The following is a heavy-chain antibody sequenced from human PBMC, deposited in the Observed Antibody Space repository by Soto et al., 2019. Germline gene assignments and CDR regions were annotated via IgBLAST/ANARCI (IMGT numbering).Heavy chain of an antibody. J-gene: IGHJ3*02. CDR2: IYYSGST. CDR3: AREPRDYYDSSGYYPGAFDI. D-gene: IGHD3-22*01. V-gene: IGHV4-31*02. CDR1: GGSISSGGYY. Sequence: SETLSLTXTVSGGSISSGGYYWSWIRQHPGKGLEWIGYIYYSGSTYYNPSLKSRVTISVDTAKNQFSLKLSSVTAADTAVYYCAREPRDYYDSSGYYPGAFDIWGQGTMVTVSS.